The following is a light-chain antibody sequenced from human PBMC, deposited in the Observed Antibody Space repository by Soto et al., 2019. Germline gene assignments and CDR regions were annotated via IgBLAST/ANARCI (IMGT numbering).Light chain of an antibody. CDR2: DVT. CDR3: KSYAGSNTYV. Sequence: QSALTQPRSVSGSPGQSVTISCTGTSSDIGDSNYVSWYQQHPGKAPKLLIYDVTRRPSGVPDRFSGSKSGNTASLTISGLQAEDEADYFCKSYAGSNTYVFGSGTKLTVL. J-gene: IGLJ1*01. CDR1: SSDIGDSNY. V-gene: IGLV2-11*01.